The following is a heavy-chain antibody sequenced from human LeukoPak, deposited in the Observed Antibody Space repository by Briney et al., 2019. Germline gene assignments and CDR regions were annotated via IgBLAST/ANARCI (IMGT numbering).Heavy chain of an antibody. Sequence: VKVSCKASGGTFSSYAISWVRQAPGQGLEWMGGIIPIFGTANYAQKFQGRVTITADESTSTAYMELSSLRSEDTAVYYCARGYSSGWYGPYYFDYWGQGTLVTVSS. J-gene: IGHJ4*02. V-gene: IGHV1-69*01. D-gene: IGHD6-19*01. CDR3: ARGYSSGWYGPYYFDY. CDR2: IIPIFGTA. CDR1: GGTFSSYA.